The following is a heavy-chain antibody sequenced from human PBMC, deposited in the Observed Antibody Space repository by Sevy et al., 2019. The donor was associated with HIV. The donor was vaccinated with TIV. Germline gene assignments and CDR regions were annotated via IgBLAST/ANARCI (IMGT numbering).Heavy chain of an antibody. CDR2: ISWNSGSI. Sequence: GGSLRLSCAASGFTFDDYAMHWVRQAPGKGLEWVSGISWNSGSIGYADSVKGRFTISRDNAKNSLYLQMNSLRAEDTALYYCAKDPGLRLGELSLLGYFDYWGQGTLVTVSS. CDR1: GFTFDDYA. D-gene: IGHD3-16*02. V-gene: IGHV3-9*01. J-gene: IGHJ4*02. CDR3: AKDPGLRLGELSLLGYFDY.